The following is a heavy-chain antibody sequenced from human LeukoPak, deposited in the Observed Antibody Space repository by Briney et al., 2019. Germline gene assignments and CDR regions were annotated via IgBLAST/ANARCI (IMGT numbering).Heavy chain of an antibody. J-gene: IGHJ4*02. CDR2: IWHDGSFK. V-gene: IGHV3-33*01. Sequence: PGRSLRLSCAASGFSLSDFGIHWVRQAPGKGLEWVAVIWHDGSFKHFADSVKGRFTISRDNSKNMVYLQMNSLRVEDTAVYYCARDKKIAVVLDHWGKGTLATVSS. CDR1: GFSLSDFG. D-gene: IGHD2-15*01. CDR3: ARDKKIAVVLDH.